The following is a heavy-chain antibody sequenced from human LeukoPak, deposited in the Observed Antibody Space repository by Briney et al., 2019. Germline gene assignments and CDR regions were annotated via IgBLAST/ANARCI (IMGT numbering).Heavy chain of an antibody. CDR3: AGYGSGSYYKAFDF. V-gene: IGHV4-59*01. CDR2: IYYTGSS. Sequence: PSETLSLTCTVSGDSISSSYWSWIRQPPGKGLEWIGYIYYTGSSYYNPSLKSRATTSIDMPKNQFSLKLSSVTAADTAVYYCAGYGSGSYYKAFDFWGQGILVTVSS. CDR1: GDSISSSY. J-gene: IGHJ4*02. D-gene: IGHD3-10*01.